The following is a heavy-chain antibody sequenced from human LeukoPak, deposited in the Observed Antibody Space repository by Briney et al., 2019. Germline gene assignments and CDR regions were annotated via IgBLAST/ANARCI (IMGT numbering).Heavy chain of an antibody. D-gene: IGHD2-8*01. CDR2: INPDGTTT. Sequence: QPGGSLRLSCAASGFIFRTYWMHWVRQVPGKGLMWVSRINPDGTTTTYADSVKGRFTISRDNAKKTVYLQMNSLRAEDTAIYYCICDSVHRSGGDSWGQGALVTVSP. CDR1: GFIFRTYW. J-gene: IGHJ4*02. CDR3: ICDSVHRSGGDS. V-gene: IGHV3-74*01.